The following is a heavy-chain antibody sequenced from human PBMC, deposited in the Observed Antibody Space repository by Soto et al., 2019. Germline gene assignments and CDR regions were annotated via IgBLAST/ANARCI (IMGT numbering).Heavy chain of an antibody. CDR3: AKDRTIATGNFDT. V-gene: IGHV3-23*01. CDR2: IGGSVGST. CDR1: GFTFSDHG. J-gene: IGHJ4*02. Sequence: PGGSLRLSCTASGFTFSDHGMHWVSQAPGKGLEWVSSIGGSVGSTFYADSVKGRFTISSCNSINTLYLQKNSLRPEDTSGYYCAKDRTIATGNFDTVGQGALVTVSS. D-gene: IGHD4-4*01.